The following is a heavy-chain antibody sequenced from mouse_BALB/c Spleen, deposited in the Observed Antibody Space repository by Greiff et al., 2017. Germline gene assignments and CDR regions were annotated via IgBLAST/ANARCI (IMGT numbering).Heavy chain of an antibody. D-gene: IGHD1-1*01. Sequence: VQLKESGGGLVQPGGSRKLSCAASGFTFSSFGMHWVRQAPEKGLEWVAYISSGSSTIYYADTVKGRFTISRDNPKNTLFLQMTSLRSEDTAMYYCARLGGSSYAMDYWGQGTSVTVSS. CDR1: GFTFSSFG. J-gene: IGHJ4*01. CDR3: ARLGGSSYAMDY. CDR2: ISSGSSTI. V-gene: IGHV5-17*02.